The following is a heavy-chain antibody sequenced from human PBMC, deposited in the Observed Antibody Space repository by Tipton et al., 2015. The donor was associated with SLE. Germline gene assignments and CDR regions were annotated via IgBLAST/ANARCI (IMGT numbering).Heavy chain of an antibody. CDR2: ISTYNGNT. CDR1: GYTYTRHG. D-gene: IGHD2-8*01. Sequence: QVQLVQSGAEVKKPGASVKVSCKASGYTYTRHGVSWVRQAPGQGLEWMGWISTYNGNTNYVQKLQGRVTMTTDTSTRTAYMELRSLRSDDTAVYFCERDLDLEDNGSPSLDEWGQGPLLPVSS. V-gene: IGHV1-18*01. J-gene: IGHJ4*02. CDR3: ERDLDLEDNGSPSLDE.